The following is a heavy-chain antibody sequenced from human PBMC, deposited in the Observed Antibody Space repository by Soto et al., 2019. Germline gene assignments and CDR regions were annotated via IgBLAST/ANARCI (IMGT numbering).Heavy chain of an antibody. CDR2: VDGSGGDT. CDR3: ARDRDWNDAFDY. J-gene: IGHJ4*02. Sequence: PGGSLRLSCAASGFTFSSHAMGWLRQAPGAGPEWVAFVDGSGGDTSYADSVKGRFTISRDNSKNTLYLQMNSLRAEDTALYYCARDRDWNDAFDYWGQGTLVTVSS. D-gene: IGHD1-1*01. CDR1: GFTFSSHA. V-gene: IGHV3-23*01.